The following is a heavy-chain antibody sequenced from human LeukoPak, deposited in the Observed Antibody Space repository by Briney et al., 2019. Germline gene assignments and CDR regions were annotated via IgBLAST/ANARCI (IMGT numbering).Heavy chain of an antibody. CDR3: ARRRSGSYYEYSD. CDR1: GGSVSSSSYY. CDR2: IYYGGNT. D-gene: IGHD1-26*01. Sequence: SETLSLTCTVSGGSVSSSSYYWGWIRQPPGKGLEWIGSIYYGGNTYYNPSLKSRVTISVDTSKNQFSLKLSSVTAADTAVYHCARRRSGSYYEYSDWGQGTLVTVSS. V-gene: IGHV4-39*01. J-gene: IGHJ4*02.